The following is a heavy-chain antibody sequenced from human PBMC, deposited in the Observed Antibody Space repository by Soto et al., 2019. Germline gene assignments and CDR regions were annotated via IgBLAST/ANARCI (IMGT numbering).Heavy chain of an antibody. V-gene: IGHV3-30-3*01. D-gene: IGHD2-21*02. CDR1: GFTFSSYA. J-gene: IGHJ3*02. CDR2: ISYDGSNK. CDR3: ARDPAVVVTAVDAFDI. Sequence: QVPLVESGGGVVQPGRSLRLSCAASGFTFSSYAMHWVRQAPGKGLEWVAVISYDGSNKYYADSVKGRFTISRDNSKNTLYLQMNSLRAEDTAVYYCARDPAVVVTAVDAFDIWGQGTMVTVSS.